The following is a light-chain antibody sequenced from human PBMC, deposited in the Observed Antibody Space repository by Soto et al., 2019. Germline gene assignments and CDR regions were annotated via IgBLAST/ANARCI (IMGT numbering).Light chain of an antibody. V-gene: IGKV1-5*01. J-gene: IGKJ2*01. Sequence: IQMTQSPSTLSASVGDRVTITCRASQSISSWLAWYQQKPGKAPKLLIYDASSLESGVPSRFRGSGSGTEFTLTISSLQPDDFATYYCQQYNSYLYTFGQGTKLEIK. CDR2: DAS. CDR3: QQYNSYLYT. CDR1: QSISSW.